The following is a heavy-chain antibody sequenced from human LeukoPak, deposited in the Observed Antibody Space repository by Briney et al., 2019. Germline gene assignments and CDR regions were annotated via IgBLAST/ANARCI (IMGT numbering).Heavy chain of an antibody. D-gene: IGHD5-12*01. CDR2: LVPVLGMS. V-gene: IGHV1-69*04. J-gene: IGHJ4*02. CDR1: GGSFSTYA. Sequence: SVKVSCKSSGGSFSTYAVNWVRQAPGQGLEWMGRLVPVLGMSHYAQGFQGRVTLTADRSTNTAYMELDRLTSDDTAVYFCARDRGGGFDLAFFDHWGQGTLVTVSS. CDR3: ARDRGGGFDLAFFDH.